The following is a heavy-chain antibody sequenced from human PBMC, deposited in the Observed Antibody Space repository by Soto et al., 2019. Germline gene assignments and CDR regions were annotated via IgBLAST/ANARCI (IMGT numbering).Heavy chain of an antibody. D-gene: IGHD4-4*01. J-gene: IGHJ6*02. V-gene: IGHV4-39*01. CDR2: VYYTGFT. CDR1: GASINSVPYY. Sequence: PSETLSLTCTVSGASINSVPYYWGWIRQSPGKGLEYIGGVYYTGFTYHNPSLKSRVTISLDTSKNQFSLELTSVSAADTALYYCATTFDRSGYYSNFGMDVWGQGTTVTVSS. CDR3: ATTFDRSGYYSNFGMDV.